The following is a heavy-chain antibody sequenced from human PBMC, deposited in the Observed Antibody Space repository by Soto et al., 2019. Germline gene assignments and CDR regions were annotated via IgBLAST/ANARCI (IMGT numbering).Heavy chain of an antibody. J-gene: IGHJ4*02. CDR1: GFTFSNYG. Sequence: GGSLRLSCAASGFTFSNYGMSWVRQAPGKGLEWVSAISGNGGSTSYADSVKGQFTISRDNSKSTLYLQMNSLRAEDTAVYYCAKHRCSSGSCYRYFDYWGQGTLVTVSS. CDR2: ISGNGGST. V-gene: IGHV3-23*01. D-gene: IGHD2-2*01. CDR3: AKHRCSSGSCYRYFDY.